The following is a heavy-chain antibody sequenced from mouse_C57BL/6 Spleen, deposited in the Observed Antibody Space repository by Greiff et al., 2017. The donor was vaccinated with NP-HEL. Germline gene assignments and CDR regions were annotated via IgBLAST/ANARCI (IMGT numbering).Heavy chain of an antibody. V-gene: IGHV1-69*01. CDR3: ARDSTIYYYGSSYYYFDY. CDR1: GYTFTSYW. Sequence: QVQLQQPGAELVMPGASVKLSCKASGYTFTSYWMHWVKQRPGQGLEWIGEIDPSDSYTNYNQKFKGKSTLTVDKSSSTAYMQLSSLTSEDSAVYDCARDSTIYYYGSSYYYFDYWGQGTTLTVSS. D-gene: IGHD1-1*01. CDR2: IDPSDSYT. J-gene: IGHJ2*01.